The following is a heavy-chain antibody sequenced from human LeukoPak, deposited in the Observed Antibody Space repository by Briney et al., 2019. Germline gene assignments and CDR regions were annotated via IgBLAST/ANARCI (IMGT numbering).Heavy chain of an antibody. J-gene: IGHJ6*03. CDR3: ARSPAGANYYLDV. CDR1: GFTFSSYE. CDR2: ISSSGSTM. Sequence: GGSLRLSCAASGFTFSSYEMNWVRQAPGKGLEWVSYISSSGSTMYYADSVKGRFTISRDNAKNSLSLQMNSLRAEDTAVYYCARSPAGANYYLDVWGKGTTVTVSS. D-gene: IGHD1-14*01. V-gene: IGHV3-48*03.